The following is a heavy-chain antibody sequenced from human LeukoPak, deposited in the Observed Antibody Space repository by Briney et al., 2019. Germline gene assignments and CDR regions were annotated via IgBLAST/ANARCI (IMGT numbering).Heavy chain of an antibody. CDR1: GFTFSSYA. D-gene: IGHD1-1*01. Sequence: PGGSLRLSCAASGFTFSSYAMSWVRQAPGKGLEWVSAISGSGGSTYYADSVKGRFTISRDNAKNSLYLQMNSLRAEDTAVYYCARDSPKLERWAFDIWGQGTMVTVSS. CDR3: ARDSPKLERWAFDI. CDR2: ISGSGGST. V-gene: IGHV3-23*01. J-gene: IGHJ3*02.